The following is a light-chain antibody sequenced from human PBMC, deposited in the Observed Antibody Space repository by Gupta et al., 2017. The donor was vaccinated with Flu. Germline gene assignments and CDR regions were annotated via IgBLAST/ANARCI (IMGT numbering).Light chain of an antibody. CDR2: DAS. CDR3: QHLSYWPPWT. J-gene: IGKJ1*01. CDR1: HSIRRY. Sequence: ATMQLSPGEADTPSSGASHSIRRYLAWYQQKPGQAPKLLIYDASNSSTGLAARFSGRWFGKEVTLTISSREQEDFAGYYCQHLSYWPPWTFGQGTKVEI. V-gene: IGKV3-11*01.